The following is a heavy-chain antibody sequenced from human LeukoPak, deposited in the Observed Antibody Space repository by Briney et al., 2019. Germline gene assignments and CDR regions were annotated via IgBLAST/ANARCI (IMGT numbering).Heavy chain of an antibody. V-gene: IGHV1-69*13. J-gene: IGHJ3*02. Sequence: GASVKVSCKASGGTFSSYAISWVRQAPGQGLEWMGGIIPIFGTANYAQKFQGRVTITADESTSTAYMELSSLRSEDTAVYYCARDTGYYDSSGKHGAFDIWGQGTMVTVSS. CDR1: GGTFSSYA. CDR2: IIPIFGTA. D-gene: IGHD3-22*01. CDR3: ARDTGYYDSSGKHGAFDI.